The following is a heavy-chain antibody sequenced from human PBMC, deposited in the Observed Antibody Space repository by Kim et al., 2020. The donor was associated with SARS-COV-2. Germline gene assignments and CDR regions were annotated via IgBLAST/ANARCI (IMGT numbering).Heavy chain of an antibody. CDR1: GFTFSSYA. CDR3: AEAGYCSSTSCYYYYGMDV. J-gene: IGHJ6*02. Sequence: GGSLRLSCAASGFTFSSYAMSWVRQAPGKGLEWVSAISGSGGSTYYADSVKGRFTISRDNSKNTLYLQMNSLRAEDTAVYYCAEAGYCSSTSCYYYYGMDVWGQGTTVTVSS. D-gene: IGHD2-2*01. CDR2: ISGSGGST. V-gene: IGHV3-23*01.